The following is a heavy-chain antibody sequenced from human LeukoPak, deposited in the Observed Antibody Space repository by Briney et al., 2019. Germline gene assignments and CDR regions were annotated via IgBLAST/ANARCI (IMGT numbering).Heavy chain of an antibody. CDR2: IYYSGST. CDR1: GGSISSNY. CDR3: ARGNPFDL. Sequence: SETLSLTCTVSGGSISSNYWSWIRQPPGKGLEWIGYIYYSGSTNYNPSLKSRVAISVDTSKNQFSLKLTSVTAADTAVYYCARGNPFDLWGRGTLVTVSS. V-gene: IGHV4-59*01. J-gene: IGHJ2*01.